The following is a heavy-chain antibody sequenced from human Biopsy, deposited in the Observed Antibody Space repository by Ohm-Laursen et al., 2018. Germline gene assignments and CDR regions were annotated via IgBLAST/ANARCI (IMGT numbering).Heavy chain of an antibody. J-gene: IGHJ4*02. CDR1: GFPVSDYY. Sequence: SLRLSCSASGFPVSDYYMSWIRQAPGRGLEWVSDINSSGSTKYHAESVKGRFTISRDNAMNSVYLQMNSLRGEDTAVYYCARDGEAKYCKHGVCPSDFWGQGTLVTVSS. D-gene: IGHD2-8*01. CDR3: ARDGEAKYCKHGVCPSDF. CDR2: INSSGSTK. V-gene: IGHV3-11*01.